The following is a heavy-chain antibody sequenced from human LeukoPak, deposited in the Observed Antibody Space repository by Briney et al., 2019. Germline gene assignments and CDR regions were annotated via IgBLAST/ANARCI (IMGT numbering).Heavy chain of an antibody. D-gene: IGHD3-10*01. Sequence: SETPSLTCAVYGGSFSGYYWSWIRQPPGKWLEWIGEINHTGSTNYNPSLKSRVTISVDTSENQSSLKLSSVTAADTAVYYCARGRYYYGSGSYYPKGFDYWGQGALVTVSS. CDR2: INHTGST. CDR1: GGSFSGYY. J-gene: IGHJ4*02. V-gene: IGHV4-34*01. CDR3: ARGRYYYGSGSYYPKGFDY.